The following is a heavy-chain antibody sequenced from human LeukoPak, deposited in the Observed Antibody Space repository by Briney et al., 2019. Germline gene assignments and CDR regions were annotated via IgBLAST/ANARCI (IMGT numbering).Heavy chain of an antibody. CDR1: GGSISSYY. J-gene: IGHJ3*02. CDR3: ASVDTAMYDAFDI. Sequence: PSETLSLTCTVPGGSISSYYWSWIRQPAGKGLEWIGRIYTSGSTNYNPSLKSRVTMSVDTSKNQFSLKLSSVTAADTAVYYCASVDTAMYDAFDIWGQGTMVTVSS. V-gene: IGHV4-4*07. CDR2: IYTSGST. D-gene: IGHD5-18*01.